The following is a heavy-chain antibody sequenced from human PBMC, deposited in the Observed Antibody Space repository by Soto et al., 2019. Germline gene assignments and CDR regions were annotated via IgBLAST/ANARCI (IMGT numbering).Heavy chain of an antibody. CDR1: GFTFSSYA. CDR3: AKTDPLRYFDWLLSQFDY. CDR2: ISGSGGST. V-gene: IGHV3-23*01. Sequence: GGSLRLSCAASGFTFSSYAMSWVRQAPGKGLEWVSAISGSGGSTYYADSVKGRFTISRDNSKNTLYLQMNSLRAEDTAVYYCAKTDPLRYFDWLLSQFDYWGQGTLVTVSS. D-gene: IGHD3-9*01. J-gene: IGHJ4*02.